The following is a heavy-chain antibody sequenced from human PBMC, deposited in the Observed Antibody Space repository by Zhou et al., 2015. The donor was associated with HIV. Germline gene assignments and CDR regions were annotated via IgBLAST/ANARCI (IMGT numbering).Heavy chain of an antibody. CDR2: IGYNGIA. D-gene: IGHD3-3*01. J-gene: IGHJ4*02. Sequence: QVQLVQSGAEVKKPGASVKVSCKASGYAFGNYGIGWVRQAPGQGLEWMGWIGYNGIARDAQKFQDRITLSSDKSTSTGYMELRSLTSDDAAVYYCARGPPANFWSGYYSDWGQGTLVIVSS. CDR3: ARGPPANFWSGYYSD. V-gene: IGHV1-18*01. CDR1: GYAFGNYG.